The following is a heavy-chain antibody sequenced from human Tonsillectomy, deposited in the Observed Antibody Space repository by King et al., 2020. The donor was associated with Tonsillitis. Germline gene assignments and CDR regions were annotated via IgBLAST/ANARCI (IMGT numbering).Heavy chain of an antibody. V-gene: IGHV3-30*02. D-gene: IGHD6-13*01. CDR2: IRYDGSNK. Sequence: VQLVESGGGVVQPGGSLRLSCAASGFTFSNYGMHWVRQAPGKGLEWVAFIRYDGSNKFYADSVKGRFTISRDNSKNTLYLQMNSLRVEDTAVYYCAKEDYSSSWYVDYWGQGPLVTVSS. J-gene: IGHJ4*02. CDR1: GFTFSNYG. CDR3: AKEDYSSSWYVDY.